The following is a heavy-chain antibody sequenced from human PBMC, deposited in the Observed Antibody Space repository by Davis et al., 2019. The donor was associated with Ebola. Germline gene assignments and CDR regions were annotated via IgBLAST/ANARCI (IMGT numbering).Heavy chain of an antibody. V-gene: IGHV3-9*01. D-gene: IGHD1-26*01. CDR2: ISWNSGSI. CDR1: GITFADYA. Sequence: SLRLSCEASGITFADYAMHCVRQAAGKGMEWVSGISWNSGSIGYADSVKGRFTISRDNAKNSLYLQMNSLRAEDTAVYYCARGLNSAGLGADLDYWGQGTLVTVSS. CDR3: ARGLNSAGLGADLDY. J-gene: IGHJ4*02.